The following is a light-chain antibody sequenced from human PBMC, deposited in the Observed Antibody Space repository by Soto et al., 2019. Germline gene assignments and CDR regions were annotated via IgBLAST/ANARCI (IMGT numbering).Light chain of an antibody. V-gene: IGKV3-15*01. CDR3: QQYANWPKT. CDR2: AAS. Sequence: EIVLTQSPGTLSLSPGERATLSCRASQSVSSSHLAWYQHKPGQAPRLLIYAASTRATGIPARFSGSGSETEFTLTISSLQSEDLAVYYCQQYANWPKTFGQGTKVDIK. CDR1: QSVSSSH. J-gene: IGKJ1*01.